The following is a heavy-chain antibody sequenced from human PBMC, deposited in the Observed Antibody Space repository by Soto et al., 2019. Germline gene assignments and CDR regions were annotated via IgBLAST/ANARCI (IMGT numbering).Heavy chain of an antibody. V-gene: IGHV3-21*01. CDR1: GFTFSNYT. D-gene: IGHD2-2*01. Sequence: PGGSLRLSCAASGFTFSNYTLNWVRQAPGKGLEWVSSISSSSIYIYYADSVKGRFTISRDNAKNSLYLQMNSLRAEDTAVYYCAREALEDIVLVPADYYGMDAWGQGTTVTVSS. CDR3: AREALEDIVLVPADYYGMDA. J-gene: IGHJ6*02. CDR2: ISSSSIYI.